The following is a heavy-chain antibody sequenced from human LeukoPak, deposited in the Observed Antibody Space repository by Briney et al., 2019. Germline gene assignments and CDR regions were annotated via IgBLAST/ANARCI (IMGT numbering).Heavy chain of an antibody. CDR2: IYYSGST. CDR3: ARDRCSGASCYPDN. J-gene: IGHJ4*02. D-gene: IGHD2-15*01. CDR1: GGSISSGGYY. V-gene: IGHV4-31*03. Sequence: SETLSLTCTVSGGSISSGGYYWSWIRQHPGKGLEWIGYIYYSGSTYYNPSLKSRVTISVDTSKNQFSLKLSSVTAADTAVYYCARDRCSGASCYPDNWGQGTLVTVSS.